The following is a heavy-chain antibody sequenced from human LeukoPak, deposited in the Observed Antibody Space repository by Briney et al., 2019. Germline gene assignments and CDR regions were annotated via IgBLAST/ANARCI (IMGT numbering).Heavy chain of an antibody. CDR3: ARETNWNDGYYYYYMDV. V-gene: IGHV4-34*01. CDR2: INHSGST. CDR1: GGSFSGYY. J-gene: IGHJ6*03. Sequence: SETLSLTCAVYGGSFSGYYWSWVRQPPGKGLEWIGEINHSGSTNYNPSLKSRVTISVDTSKNQFSLKLSSVTAADTAVYYCARETNWNDGYYYYYMDVWGKGTTVTVSS. D-gene: IGHD1-20*01.